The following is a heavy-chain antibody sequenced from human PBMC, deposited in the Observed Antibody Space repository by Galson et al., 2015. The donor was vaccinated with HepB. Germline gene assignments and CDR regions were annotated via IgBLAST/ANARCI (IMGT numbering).Heavy chain of an antibody. CDR1: GYTFTSYG. D-gene: IGHD3-3*01. Sequence: SVKVSCKASGYTFTSYGIIWVRQAPGQGLGWMGWISTYNRYTNYAQKLQGRVTMTTDPSTSTAYMELRSLRSDDTAVYYCAKAYYDFWSGYIDYYYYMDVWGKGTTVTVSS. CDR3: AKAYYDFWSGYIDYYYYMDV. V-gene: IGHV1-18*01. CDR2: ISTYNRYT. J-gene: IGHJ6*03.